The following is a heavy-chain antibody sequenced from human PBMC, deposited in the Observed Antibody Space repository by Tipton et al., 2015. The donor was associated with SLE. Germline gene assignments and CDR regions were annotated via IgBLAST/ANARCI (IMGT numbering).Heavy chain of an antibody. J-gene: IGHJ4*02. V-gene: IGHV4-31*03. Sequence: TLSLTCTVSGGSISSGDCYWTWIRQLPGKGLEWIGYIYYSGSTSYSSSLKSRLTISMDTSKNQFSLKLTSVTAADTAVYYCARLRIVYGFHGLDYWGQGALVTVSS. CDR3: ARLRIVYGFHGLDY. D-gene: IGHD2-8*01. CDR2: IYYSGST. CDR1: GGSISSGDCY.